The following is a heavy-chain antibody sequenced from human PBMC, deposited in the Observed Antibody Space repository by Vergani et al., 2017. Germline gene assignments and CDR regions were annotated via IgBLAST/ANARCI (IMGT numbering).Heavy chain of an antibody. CDR1: GGTFSSYA. Sequence: QVQLVQSGAEVKKPGSSVKVSCKASGGTFSSYAINWVRQATGQGLEWMGWMNPNSGNTGYAQKFQGRVTMTRNTSISTAYMELSSLRSEDTAVYYCARKDTNPDNWFDPWGQGTLVTVSS. CDR2: MNPNSGNT. V-gene: IGHV1-8*02. J-gene: IGHJ5*02. CDR3: ARKDTNPDNWFDP. D-gene: IGHD1-14*01.